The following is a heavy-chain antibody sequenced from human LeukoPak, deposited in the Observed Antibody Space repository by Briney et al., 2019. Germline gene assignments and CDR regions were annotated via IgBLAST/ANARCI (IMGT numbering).Heavy chain of an antibody. Sequence: GGSLRLSCAASGFTFSSYSMNWVRQAPGKGLEWVSHITASGTAMFYADSVKGRFTISRDKAKNSLYLQMNSLRDEDTAVYYCASSGSYRFDYWGQGTLVTVSS. CDR1: GFTFSSYS. J-gene: IGHJ4*02. V-gene: IGHV3-48*02. D-gene: IGHD1-26*01. CDR2: ITASGTAM. CDR3: ASSGSYRFDY.